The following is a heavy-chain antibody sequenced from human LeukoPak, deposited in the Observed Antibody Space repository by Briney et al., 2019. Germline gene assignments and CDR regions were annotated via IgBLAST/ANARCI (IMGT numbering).Heavy chain of an antibody. D-gene: IGHD3-16*01. CDR2: IYTSGTT. CDR1: GFTFSSYG. CDR3: ASGPTYDYVRVILY. J-gene: IGHJ4*02. V-gene: IGHV3-NL1*01. Sequence: GGSLRLSCAASGFTFSSYGMHWVRQAPGKGLEWVSVIYTSGTTYYKDSVKGRFTISRHNSKNMVNLQMDSLRPEDTAVYYCASGPTYDYVRVILYWGQGTLVTVSS.